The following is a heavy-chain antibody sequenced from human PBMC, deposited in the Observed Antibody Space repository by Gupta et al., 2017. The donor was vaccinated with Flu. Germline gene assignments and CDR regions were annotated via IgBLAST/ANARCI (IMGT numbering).Heavy chain of an antibody. Sequence: QVQLVQSGAEVKKPGSSVKVSCKASGGTFSSYAISWVRQAPGQGLEWMGGIIPIFGTANYAQKFQGRVTITADESTSTAYMELSSLRSEDTAVYYCARTYKKYYYGSGRYYYYGMDVWGQGTTVTVSS. CDR1: GGTFSSYA. CDR2: IIPIFGTA. J-gene: IGHJ6*02. CDR3: ARTYKKYYYGSGRYYYYGMDV. V-gene: IGHV1-69*01. D-gene: IGHD3-10*01.